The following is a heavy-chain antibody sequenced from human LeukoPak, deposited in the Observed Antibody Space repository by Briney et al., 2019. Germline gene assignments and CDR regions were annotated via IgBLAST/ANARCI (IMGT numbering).Heavy chain of an antibody. Sequence: GGSLRLSCAASGFTFSSYEMNWVRQAPGKGLEWVSYISSSGSTIYYADSVKGRFTISRDNAKNSLYLQMNSLRAEDRAVYYCSILGDSSGYGDDAFDIWGQGTMVTVSS. V-gene: IGHV3-48*03. D-gene: IGHD3-22*01. J-gene: IGHJ3*02. CDR3: SILGDSSGYGDDAFDI. CDR1: GFTFSSYE. CDR2: ISSSGSTI.